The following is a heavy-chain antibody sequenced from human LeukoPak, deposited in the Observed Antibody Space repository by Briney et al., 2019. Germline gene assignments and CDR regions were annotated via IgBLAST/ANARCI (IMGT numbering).Heavy chain of an antibody. V-gene: IGHV3-7*01. D-gene: IGHD6-13*01. CDR1: GFTFSSYW. CDR2: IKQDGSEK. CDR3: ARGPAAEGFDY. J-gene: IGHJ4*02. Sequence: GGSLRLSCAASGFTFSSYWMSWVRQAPGKGLEWVANIKQDGSEKYYVDSVKGRFTISRDNSKNTLYLQMNSLRAEDTAVYYCARGPAAEGFDYWGQGALVTVSS.